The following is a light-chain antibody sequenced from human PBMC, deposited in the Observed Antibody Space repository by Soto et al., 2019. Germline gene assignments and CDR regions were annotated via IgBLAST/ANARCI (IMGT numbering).Light chain of an antibody. CDR3: QQYNGYSRT. CDR2: DVS. Sequence: DSQMPQSTSTLSASVGDRVTITCRASQSISSWLAWYQQKPGKAPYLLISDVSSLERGVSSGFSGSGSGTEFTLTISSMQPDDFATFYCQQYNGYSRTLGQGTKVDI. J-gene: IGKJ1*01. CDR1: QSISSW. V-gene: IGKV1-5*01.